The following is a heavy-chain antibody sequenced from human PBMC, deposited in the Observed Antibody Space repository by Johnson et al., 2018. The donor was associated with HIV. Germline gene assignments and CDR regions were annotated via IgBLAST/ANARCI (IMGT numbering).Heavy chain of an antibody. CDR3: AIACRDGYTCDAFDI. CDR2: IYSGGTT. D-gene: IGHD5-24*01. J-gene: IGHJ3*02. V-gene: IGHV3-66*02. Sequence: VQLVESGGGVVQPGGSLRLSCAASGFTVSSNYMSWVRQAPGRGLEWVSVIYSGGTTYYADSVKGRFTISRDNSKNTLSLQMNSLRADDTAVYYCAIACRDGYTCDAFDIWGQGTMVTVSS. CDR1: GFTVSSNY.